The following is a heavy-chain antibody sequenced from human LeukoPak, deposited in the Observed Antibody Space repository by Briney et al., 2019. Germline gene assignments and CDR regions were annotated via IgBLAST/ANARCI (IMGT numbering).Heavy chain of an antibody. CDR1: VFTFSRFS. CDR2: IYFSGNLI. CDR3: AREFNVIGNFDY. Sequence: GGSLRLSCSPSVFTFSRFSMRWVRQAPGKGLECVASIYFSGNLIRYADSVKGRFTISRDNANNSVYLQMSSLTVDDTAVYYCAREFNVIGNFDYWGQGTLVTVSS. D-gene: IGHD3-10*01. V-gene: IGHV3-21*01. J-gene: IGHJ4*02.